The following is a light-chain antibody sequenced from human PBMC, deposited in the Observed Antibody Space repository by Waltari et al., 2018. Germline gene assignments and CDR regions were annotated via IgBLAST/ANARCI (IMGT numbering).Light chain of an antibody. CDR3: SSDAGGRTYV. CDR2: EGS. CDR1: YSNVGSYRF. J-gene: IGLJ1*01. V-gene: IGLV2-23*01. Sequence: QSALTQPASVSGSLGQSITISCTGTYSNVGSYRFVSWYQQHPDKDPKLMISEGSNRPAGVANRFSGSKSGNTASLTSSGLQAEDEADYYCSSDAGGRTYVFGTGTKVTVL.